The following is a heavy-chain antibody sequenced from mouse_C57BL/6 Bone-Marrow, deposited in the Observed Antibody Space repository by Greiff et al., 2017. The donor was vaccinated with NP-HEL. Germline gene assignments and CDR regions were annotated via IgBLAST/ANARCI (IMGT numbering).Heavy chain of an antibody. J-gene: IGHJ3*01. V-gene: IGHV1-18*01. Sequence: EVKLQESGPELVKPGASVKIPCKASGYTFTDYNMDWVKQSHGKSLEWIGDINPNNGGTIYNQKFKGKATLTVDKSSSTDYMELRSLTSEDTAVYYCARNGGDYSNWGFAYWGQGTLVTVSA. CDR1: GYTFTDYN. D-gene: IGHD2-5*01. CDR3: ARNGGDYSNWGFAY. CDR2: INPNNGGT.